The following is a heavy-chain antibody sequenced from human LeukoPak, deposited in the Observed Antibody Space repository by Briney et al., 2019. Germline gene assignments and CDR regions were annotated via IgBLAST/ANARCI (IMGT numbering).Heavy chain of an antibody. CDR3: ARGQLNYDILTGYYALHDY. Sequence: GGSLRLSCAASGFTFSSYGMPWVRQAPGKGLEWVAVIWYDGSNKYYADSVKGRFTISRDNSKNTLYLQMNSLRAEDTAVYYCARGQLNYDILTGYYALHDYWGQGTLVTVSS. CDR1: GFTFSSYG. J-gene: IGHJ4*02. V-gene: IGHV3-33*01. D-gene: IGHD3-9*01. CDR2: IWYDGSNK.